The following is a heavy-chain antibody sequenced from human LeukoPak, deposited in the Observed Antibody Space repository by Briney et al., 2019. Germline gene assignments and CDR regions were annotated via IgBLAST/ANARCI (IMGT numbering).Heavy chain of an antibody. V-gene: IGHV4-39*07. D-gene: IGHD3-3*02. Sequence: PSETLSLTCTVSGGSISSSSYYWGWIRQPPGKGLEWIGSIYHSGSTYYNPSLKSRVTISVDTSKNQFSLKLSSVTAADTAVYYCARVSPKTLVADYWGQGTLVTVSS. CDR1: GGSISSSSYY. J-gene: IGHJ4*02. CDR3: ARVSPKTLVADY. CDR2: IYHSGST.